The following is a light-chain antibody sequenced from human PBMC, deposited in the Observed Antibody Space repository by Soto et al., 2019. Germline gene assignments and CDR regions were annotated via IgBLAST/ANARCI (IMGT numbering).Light chain of an antibody. Sequence: EIVLTQSPGTLSLSPGERATLSCRASQSVSSSYLAWYQQKPGQAPRLLIYGASSRATGIPDRFSGSGSGTDFTLTISRLEPEDFAVYYCQQYGNSPYTFGPGTTLEIK. V-gene: IGKV3-20*01. CDR3: QQYGNSPYT. CDR1: QSVSSSY. J-gene: IGKJ2*01. CDR2: GAS.